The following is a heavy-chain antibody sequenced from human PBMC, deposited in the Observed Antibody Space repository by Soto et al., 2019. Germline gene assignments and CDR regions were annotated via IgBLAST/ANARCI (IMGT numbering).Heavy chain of an antibody. V-gene: IGHV3-74*03. CDR2: INSDGSDT. CDR3: ARDWYFDL. Sequence: GGSLRLSCAASGFTFSSYWMHWVRQAPGKGLVWVSHINSDGSDTTYADSVKGRFTISRDNSKNTLYLEMNSLRAEDTAVYYCARDWYFDLWGRGTLVTVSS. J-gene: IGHJ2*01. CDR1: GFTFSSYW.